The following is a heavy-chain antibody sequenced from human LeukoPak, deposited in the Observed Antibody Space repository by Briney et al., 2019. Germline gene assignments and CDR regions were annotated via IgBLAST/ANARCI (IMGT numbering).Heavy chain of an antibody. CDR1: GFTFSSYG. CDR3: AKDGAVTRRYYYMDV. V-gene: IGHV3-33*06. D-gene: IGHD4-11*01. Sequence: PGGSLRLSCAASGFTFSSYGMHWVRQAPGKGLEWVAVIWYDGSNKYYADSVKGRSTISRDNSKNTLYLQMNSLRAEDTAVYYCAKDGAVTRRYYYMDVWGKGTTVTVSS. CDR2: IWYDGSNK. J-gene: IGHJ6*03.